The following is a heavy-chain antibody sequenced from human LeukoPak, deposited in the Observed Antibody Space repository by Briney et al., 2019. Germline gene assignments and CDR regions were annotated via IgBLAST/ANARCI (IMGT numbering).Heavy chain of an antibody. CDR1: GGSISSSSYY. V-gene: IGHV4-39*07. CDR3: ARYGDYEDPHYFGY. J-gene: IGHJ4*02. Sequence: SETLSLTCTVSGGSISSSSYYWGWIRQPPGKGLEWIGTIYYSGSTYYNPSLKSRVTISVDTSKNQFSLKLSSVTAADTAVYYCARYGDYEDPHYFGYWGQGTLVTVSS. D-gene: IGHD4-17*01. CDR2: IYYSGST.